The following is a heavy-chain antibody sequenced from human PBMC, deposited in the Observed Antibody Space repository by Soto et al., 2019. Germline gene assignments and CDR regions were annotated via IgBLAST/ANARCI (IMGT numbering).Heavy chain of an antibody. CDR3: ARDFVRYDSSEDWFDP. Sequence: QVQLVQSGAEVKKPGSSVKVSCKASGGTFSSYAISWVRQAPGQGLEWMGGIIPIFGTANYAQKFQGTVTITADESTSTAYMELSSLRSEDTAVYYCARDFVRYDSSEDWFDPWGQGTLVTVSS. CDR2: IIPIFGTA. D-gene: IGHD3-22*01. CDR1: GGTFSSYA. V-gene: IGHV1-69*01. J-gene: IGHJ5*02.